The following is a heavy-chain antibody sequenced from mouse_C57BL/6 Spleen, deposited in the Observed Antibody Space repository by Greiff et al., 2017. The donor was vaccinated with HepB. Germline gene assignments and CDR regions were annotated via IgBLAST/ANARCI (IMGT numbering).Heavy chain of an antibody. Sequence: EVKLVESGAELVKPGASVKLSCTASGFNIKDYYMHWVKQRTEQGLEWIGRIDPEDGDTKSAPKVQGKATITADTSSNTAYLQLSSLTSEDTAVYYCARGRGLPAGDFDYWGQGTTLTVSS. CDR2: IDPEDGDT. CDR3: ARGRGLPAGDFDY. J-gene: IGHJ2*01. D-gene: IGHD2-2*01. V-gene: IGHV14-2*01. CDR1: GFNIKDYY.